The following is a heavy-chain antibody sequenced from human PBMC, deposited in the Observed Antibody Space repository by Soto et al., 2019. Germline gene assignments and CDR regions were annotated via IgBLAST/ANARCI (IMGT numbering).Heavy chain of an antibody. J-gene: IGHJ4*02. D-gene: IGHD4-17*01. Sequence: GGSLRLSCAASGFTFSSYAMSWVRQAPGKGLEWVSAISGSGGSTYYADSVKGRFTISRDNSKNTLYLQMNSLRAEDTAVYYCANIADYVDSYHWNHFDYWGQGTLVTVSS. CDR1: GFTFSSYA. CDR3: ANIADYVDSYHWNHFDY. V-gene: IGHV3-23*01. CDR2: ISGSGGST.